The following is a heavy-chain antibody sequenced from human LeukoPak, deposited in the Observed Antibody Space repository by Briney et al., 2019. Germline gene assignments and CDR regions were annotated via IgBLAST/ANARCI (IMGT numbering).Heavy chain of an antibody. D-gene: IGHD6-19*01. Sequence: PSETLSLTCTVSGGSISSGGYYWSWIRQPPGKGLEWIGYIYYSGSTYYNPSLKSRVTISVDTSKNQFSLKLSSVTAADTAVYYCARHLRFGSYSSLNWFDPWGQGTLVTVSS. J-gene: IGHJ5*02. CDR1: GGSISSGGYY. CDR3: ARHLRFGSYSSLNWFDP. V-gene: IGHV4-30-2*03. CDR2: IYYSGST.